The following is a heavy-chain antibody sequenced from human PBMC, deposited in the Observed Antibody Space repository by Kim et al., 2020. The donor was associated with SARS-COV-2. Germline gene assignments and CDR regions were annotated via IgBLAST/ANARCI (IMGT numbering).Heavy chain of an antibody. J-gene: IGHJ4*02. Sequence: GGSLRLSCAASGFTFSTYWMHWVRQAPGKGLVWVARINSDGSSTSYADSVQGRFTISRDNAKNTLYLQMNSLRAEDTAVYYCARDCCDSSGYYRYWGQGTLVTVSS. CDR3: ARDCCDSSGYYRY. CDR2: INSDGSST. CDR1: GFTFSTYW. V-gene: IGHV3-74*01. D-gene: IGHD3-22*01.